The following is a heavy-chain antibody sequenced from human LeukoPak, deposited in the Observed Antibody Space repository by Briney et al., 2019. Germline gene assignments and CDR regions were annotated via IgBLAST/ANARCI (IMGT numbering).Heavy chain of an antibody. Sequence: SETLSLTCTVSGGSINSYYWSWIRQPPGQGLEWIGYIYYSGSTNYNPSLKSRVTISLDTSNNQFSLKLSSVTAADTAVYYCARDTSGYRRGSFDYWGHGTLVTVSS. CDR1: GGSINSYY. D-gene: IGHD3-22*01. CDR2: IYYSGST. J-gene: IGHJ4*01. V-gene: IGHV4-59*01. CDR3: ARDTSGYRRGSFDY.